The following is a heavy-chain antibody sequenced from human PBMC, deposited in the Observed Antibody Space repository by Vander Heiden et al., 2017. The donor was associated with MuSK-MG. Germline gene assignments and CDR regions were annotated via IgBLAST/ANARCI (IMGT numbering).Heavy chain of an antibody. D-gene: IGHD3-3*01. Sequence: EVQLVESGGGLVQPGGSLRLACSASGFTFSSYAMHWVRQAPGKGLEFVSAISSNGGITYYANSVKGRFTISRDNSKNTLYLQMGSLRAEDMAVYYCARDAGSGAIDYWGQGTLVTVSS. CDR2: ISSNGGIT. V-gene: IGHV3-64*01. J-gene: IGHJ4*02. CDR1: GFTFSSYA. CDR3: ARDAGSGAIDY.